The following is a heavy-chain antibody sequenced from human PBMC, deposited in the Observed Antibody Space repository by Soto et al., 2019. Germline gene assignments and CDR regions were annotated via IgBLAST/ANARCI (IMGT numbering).Heavy chain of an antibody. Sequence: RRLSCAASGFTFSSYAMHWVRQAPGKGLEWVAVISYDGSNKYYADSVKGRFTISRDNSKNTLYLQMNSLRAEDTAVYYCARQGVVPAAPFDYWGQGTLVTVSS. CDR3: ARQGVVPAAPFDY. J-gene: IGHJ4*02. D-gene: IGHD2-2*01. CDR2: ISYDGSNK. V-gene: IGHV3-30-3*01. CDR1: GFTFSSYA.